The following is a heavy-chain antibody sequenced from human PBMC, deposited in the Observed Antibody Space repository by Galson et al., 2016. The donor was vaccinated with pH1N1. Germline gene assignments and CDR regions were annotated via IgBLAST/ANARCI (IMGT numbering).Heavy chain of an antibody. Sequence: SLRLSCAASGFMFSRYWMTWVRQAPGKGLEWVANIYQDGSEEYYVESVKGRFTIPRDNAKSSLYLQMNSLRVDDTAVYYCATVGSYGGYRPPPYAQHWGQGTLVTVSS. V-gene: IGHV3-7*01. CDR1: GFMFSRYW. D-gene: IGHD4-17*01. J-gene: IGHJ1*01. CDR2: IYQDGSEE. CDR3: ATVGSYGGYRPPPYAQH.